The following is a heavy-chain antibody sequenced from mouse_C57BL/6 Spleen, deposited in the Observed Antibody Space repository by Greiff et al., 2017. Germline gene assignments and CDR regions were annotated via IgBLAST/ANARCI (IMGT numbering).Heavy chain of an antibody. D-gene: IGHD4-1*01. J-gene: IGHJ1*03. V-gene: IGHV1-55*01. CDR2: IYPGSGST. CDR1: GYTFTSYW. Sequence: VQLQQSGAELVKPGASVKMSCKASGYTFTSYWITWVKQRPGQGLEWIGDIYPGSGSTNYNEKFKSKATLTVETSSSTAYMQLSSLTSEDSAVYYCAREELGRRYFDVWGTGTTVTVSS. CDR3: AREELGRRYFDV.